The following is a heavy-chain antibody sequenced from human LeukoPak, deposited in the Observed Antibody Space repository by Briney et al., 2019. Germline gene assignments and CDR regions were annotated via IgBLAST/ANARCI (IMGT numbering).Heavy chain of an antibody. Sequence: SETLSLTCAVYGVSFSGYYWSWLRQPPGKGLEWIGEINHSGSTNYNPSLRSRVTISVDTSKNQFSLKLSSVTAADTAVYYCVRRVTTLDYWGQGTLATVSS. CDR1: GVSFSGYY. D-gene: IGHD4-17*01. V-gene: IGHV4-34*01. J-gene: IGHJ4*02. CDR2: INHSGST. CDR3: VRRVTTLDY.